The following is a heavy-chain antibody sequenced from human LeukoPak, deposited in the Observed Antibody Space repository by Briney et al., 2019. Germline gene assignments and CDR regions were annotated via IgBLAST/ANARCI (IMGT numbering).Heavy chain of an antibody. CDR2: ISYDGSNK. J-gene: IGHJ6*02. Sequence: PGGSLRLSCAATGFTFSSYAMSWVRQAPGKGLEWVAVISYDGSNKYYADSVKGRFTISRDNSKNTLYLQMNSLRAEDTAVYYCAREGSSWYSYYYYYGMDVWGQGTTVTVSS. D-gene: IGHD6-13*01. CDR3: AREGSSWYSYYYYYGMDV. V-gene: IGHV3-30*04. CDR1: GFTFSSYA.